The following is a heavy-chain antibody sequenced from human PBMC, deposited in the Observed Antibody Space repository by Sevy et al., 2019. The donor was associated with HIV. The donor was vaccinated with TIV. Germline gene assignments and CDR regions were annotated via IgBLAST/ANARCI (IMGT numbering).Heavy chain of an antibody. CDR1: GGSISSGNYR. V-gene: IGHV4-39*01. Sequence: SETLSLTCTVSGGSISSGNYRWSWIRQTPGKGLEWIGTVHYSGRTYYNPSLKSRVTISEDTSKNQFSLNLNSVTAADTAVYFCARNFDYWGQGTLVTVSS. J-gene: IGHJ4*02. CDR3: ARNFDY. CDR2: VHYSGRT.